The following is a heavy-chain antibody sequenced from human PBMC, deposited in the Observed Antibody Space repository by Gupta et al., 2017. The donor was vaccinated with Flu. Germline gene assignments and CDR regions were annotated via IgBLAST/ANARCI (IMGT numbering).Heavy chain of an antibody. V-gene: IGHV4-38-2*01. Sequence: QVQLQESGPGLVKPSETLSLTCAVSGYSISSGYYWGWIRQPPGKGLEWIGSIYHSGSTYYNPSLKSRVTISVDTSKNQFSLKLSSVTAADTAVYYCARGSKSGWYFVWFDPWGQGTLVTVSS. CDR2: IYHSGST. J-gene: IGHJ5*02. CDR3: ARGSKSGWYFVWFDP. CDR1: GYSISSGYY. D-gene: IGHD6-19*01.